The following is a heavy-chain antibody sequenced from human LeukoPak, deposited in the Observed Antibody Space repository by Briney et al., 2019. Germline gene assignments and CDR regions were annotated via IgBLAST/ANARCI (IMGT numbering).Heavy chain of an antibody. CDR3: VRVDHSLGKTYFDY. Sequence: GGSRRLSCTVSGFTFSSYSLNWGRQAPGEGLGWVSSISSSSSFMYYADSVRGRFTISRDNAKNALYLQMNSLRAEDTAVYYCVRVDHSLGKTYFDYWGQGTLVIVSS. V-gene: IGHV3-21*01. J-gene: IGHJ4*02. D-gene: IGHD2-21*01. CDR2: ISSSSSFM. CDR1: GFTFSSYS.